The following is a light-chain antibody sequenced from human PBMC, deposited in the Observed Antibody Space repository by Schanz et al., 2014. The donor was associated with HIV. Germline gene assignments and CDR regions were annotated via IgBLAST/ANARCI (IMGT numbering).Light chain of an antibody. Sequence: DIQMTQFPSSLSASVGDRVTITCRASQRISGYLNWYQQKSGKAPKLLIYGTSNLHSGVPSRFSGSGSGTSFTLTITSLQPDDFATYYCQQCVTYPYTFGQGTKLDIK. CDR3: QQCVTYPYT. CDR1: QRISGY. J-gene: IGKJ2*01. CDR2: GTS. V-gene: IGKV1-39*01.